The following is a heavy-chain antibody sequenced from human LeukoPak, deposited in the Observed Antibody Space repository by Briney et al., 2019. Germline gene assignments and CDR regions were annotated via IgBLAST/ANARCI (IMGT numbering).Heavy chain of an antibody. CDR2: ISAYNGNT. V-gene: IGHV1-18*01. CDR3: ARDGSGYYDSSGYSFDY. CDR1: GYTFTSYG. J-gene: IGHJ4*02. Sequence: ASVKVSCKASGYTFTSYGISWVRQAPGQGLEWMGWISAYNGNTNYAQKLQGRVTMTTDTSTSTAYMELRSLRSDDTAVYYCARDGSGYYDSSGYSFDYWGQGTLVTVSS. D-gene: IGHD3-22*01.